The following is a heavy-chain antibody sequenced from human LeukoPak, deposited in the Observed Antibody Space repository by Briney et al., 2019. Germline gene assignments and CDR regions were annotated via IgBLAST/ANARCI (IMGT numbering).Heavy chain of an antibody. D-gene: IGHD6-13*01. CDR3: ARDKSSYPYYYYYYMDV. V-gene: IGHV3-30*04. Sequence: GGSLRLSCAASGFTFSSYAMHWVRQAPGKGLEWVAVISYDGSNKYYADSVKGRFTISRDNSKNTLYLQMNSLRAENTAVYYCARDKSSYPYYYYYYMDVWGKGTTVTVSS. J-gene: IGHJ6*03. CDR1: GFTFSSYA. CDR2: ISYDGSNK.